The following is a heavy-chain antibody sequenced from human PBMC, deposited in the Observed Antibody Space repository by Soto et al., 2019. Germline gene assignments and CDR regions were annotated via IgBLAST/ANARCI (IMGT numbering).Heavy chain of an antibody. CDR1: GLTVSTNP. J-gene: IGHJ4*02. CDR2: IYTGGGT. V-gene: IGHV3-66*01. CDR3: ARDGSGH. Sequence: EVQLVESGGGLVQPGGSLRLSCAASGLTVSTNPMSWVRQAPGKGLEWGSVIYTGGGTHYADAVKGRFTISRDNSKNTVNLQMNSLRPEDKAVYYCARDGSGHWGQGTLVTVSS.